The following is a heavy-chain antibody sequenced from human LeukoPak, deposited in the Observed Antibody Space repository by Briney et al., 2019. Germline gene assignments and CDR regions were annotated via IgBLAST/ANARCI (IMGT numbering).Heavy chain of an antibody. J-gene: IGHJ4*02. D-gene: IGHD6-19*01. CDR3: ARGAPATYSSGWYIDY. Sequence: PSETLSLTCTVSGGSISSYYWSWIRQPAGKGLEWIGRIYTSGSTNHSPSLKSRVTMSVDTSKNQFSLKLSSVTAADTAVYYCARGAPATYSSGWYIDYWGQGTLVTVSS. CDR2: IYTSGST. V-gene: IGHV4-4*07. CDR1: GGSISSYY.